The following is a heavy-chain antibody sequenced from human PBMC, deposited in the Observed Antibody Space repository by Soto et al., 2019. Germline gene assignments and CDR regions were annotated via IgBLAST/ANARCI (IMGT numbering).Heavy chain of an antibody. CDR2: IYYSGTT. CDR1: GGSISSSSHH. Sequence: SETLSLTCTVSGGSISSSSHHWGWIRQPPGKALEWIGSIYYSGTTYYNPSLKSRVTIAADTSKNYFFLKLDSVTAADTAVYYCASCPGGYDPNWLDPWGQGTLVTVSS. J-gene: IGHJ5*02. V-gene: IGHV4-39*01. CDR3: ASCPGGYDPNWLDP. D-gene: IGHD5-12*01.